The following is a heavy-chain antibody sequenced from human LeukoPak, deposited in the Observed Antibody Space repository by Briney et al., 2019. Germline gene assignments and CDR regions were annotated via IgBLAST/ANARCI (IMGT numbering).Heavy chain of an antibody. Sequence: SVEVSCKASGGTFSSYAISWVRQAPGQGLEWMGGIIPIFGTANYAQKFQGRVTITADESTSTAYMELSSLRSEDTAVYYCARDRAPVVPASIRYYYYYMDVWGKGTTVTVSS. CDR3: ARDRAPVVPASIRYYYYYMDV. CDR1: GGTFSSYA. J-gene: IGHJ6*03. CDR2: IIPIFGTA. D-gene: IGHD2-2*02. V-gene: IGHV1-69*13.